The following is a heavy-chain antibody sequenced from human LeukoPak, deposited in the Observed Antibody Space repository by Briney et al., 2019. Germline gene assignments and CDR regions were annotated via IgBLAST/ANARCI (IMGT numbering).Heavy chain of an antibody. J-gene: IGHJ4*02. CDR3: ARGPYGYSGSDY. D-gene: IGHD5-18*01. Sequence: GGSLRLSCTASGFTFDDYGMSWVRQAPGKGLEWVSGINWNGGSTGYADSVKGRFTISRDNAKNSLYLQMNSLRAEDTALYYCARGPYGYSGSDYWGQGTLVTVSS. V-gene: IGHV3-20*04. CDR1: GFTFDDYG. CDR2: INWNGGST.